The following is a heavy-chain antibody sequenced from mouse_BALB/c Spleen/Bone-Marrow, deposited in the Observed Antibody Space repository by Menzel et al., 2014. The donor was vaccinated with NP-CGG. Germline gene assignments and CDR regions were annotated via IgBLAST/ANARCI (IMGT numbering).Heavy chain of an antibody. CDR2: IYPGDGDT. J-gene: IGHJ4*01. D-gene: IGHD2-13*01. CDR3: ARSGEGAMDY. V-gene: IGHV1-80*01. Sequence: QVQLQQSGAELVRPGSSVKISCKASGYVFSTYWMNWVKQRPGQGLERIGQIYPGDGDTNYNGKFKDKVILTADESSSTAYMQLSSLTSEDSAVYFCARSGEGAMDYWGQGTSVTVSS. CDR1: GYVFSTYW.